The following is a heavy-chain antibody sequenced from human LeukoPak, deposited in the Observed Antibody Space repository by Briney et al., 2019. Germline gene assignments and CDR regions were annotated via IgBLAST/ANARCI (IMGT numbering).Heavy chain of an antibody. CDR3: ARRNWNDAFDAFDI. Sequence: PSETLSLTFTVSGGSISSYYWSWIRQPAGKGLEWIGRIYTSGSTNYNPSLKSRVTMSVDTSKNQFSLKLSSVTAADTAVYYCARRNWNDAFDAFDIWGQGTMVTVSS. CDR1: GGSISSYY. V-gene: IGHV4-4*07. D-gene: IGHD1-1*01. CDR2: IYTSGST. J-gene: IGHJ3*02.